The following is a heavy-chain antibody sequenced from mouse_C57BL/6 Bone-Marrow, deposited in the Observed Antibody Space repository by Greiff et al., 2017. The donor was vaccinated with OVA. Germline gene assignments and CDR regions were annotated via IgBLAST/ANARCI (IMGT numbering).Heavy chain of an antibody. CDR1: GYTFTSYG. V-gene: IGHV1-81*01. CDR2: IYPRSGNT. J-gene: IGHJ3*01. Sequence: QVTLKESGAELARPGASVKLSCKASGYTFTSYGISWVKQRTGQGLEWIGEIYPRSGNTYYNEKFKGKATLTADKSSSTAYMELRSLTSEDSAVYFCARHYSNYGFAYWGQGTLVTVSA. D-gene: IGHD2-5*01. CDR3: ARHYSNYGFAY.